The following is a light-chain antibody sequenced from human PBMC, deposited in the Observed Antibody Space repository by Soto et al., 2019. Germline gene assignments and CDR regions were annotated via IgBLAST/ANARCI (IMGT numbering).Light chain of an antibody. CDR2: GAS. Sequence: IVLTQSPGTLSLSPGEEATLSCRASQSVSSNLAWYQQKPGQAPRLLIYGASTRATGIPARFSGSGSGTDFTLIINRLDPEDSAVYYCQHNGRSFGQGTRLEIK. V-gene: IGKV3-20*01. CDR1: QSVSSN. J-gene: IGKJ5*01. CDR3: QHNGRS.